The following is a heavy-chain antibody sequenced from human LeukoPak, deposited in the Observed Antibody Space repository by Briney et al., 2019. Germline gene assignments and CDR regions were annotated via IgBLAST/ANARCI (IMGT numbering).Heavy chain of an antibody. D-gene: IGHD6-13*01. Sequence: GASVKVSCKASGYTFTDNYMHWVRHAPGQGLEWMGGIIPIFGTANYAQKFQGRVTITADESTSTAYMELSSLRSEDTAVYYCARDRGSSSPDLWGRGTLVTVSS. V-gene: IGHV1-69*13. CDR1: GYTFTDNY. J-gene: IGHJ2*01. CDR3: ARDRGSSSPDL. CDR2: IIPIFGTA.